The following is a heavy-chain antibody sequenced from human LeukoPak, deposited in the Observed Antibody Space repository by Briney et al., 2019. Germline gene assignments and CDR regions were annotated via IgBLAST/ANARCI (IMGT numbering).Heavy chain of an antibody. CDR2: IYYSGST. J-gene: IGHJ5*02. CDR1: GGSISSYY. Sequence: PSETLSLTCTVSGGSISSYYWSWIRQPPGKGLEWIGYIYYSGSTNYNPSLKSRVTISVDASKNQFSLKLSSVTAADTAVYYCARDLGDYIVVVPAASEFDPWGQGTLVTVSS. D-gene: IGHD2-2*01. CDR3: ARDLGDYIVVVPAASEFDP. V-gene: IGHV4-59*01.